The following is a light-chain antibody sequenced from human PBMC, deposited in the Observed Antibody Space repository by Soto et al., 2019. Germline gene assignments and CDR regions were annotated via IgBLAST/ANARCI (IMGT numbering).Light chain of an antibody. CDR3: QQYSLIPHT. CDR2: WAS. J-gene: IGKJ2*01. CDR1: QSVLYNSNNYNY. V-gene: IGKV4-1*01. Sequence: DIVLTQSPDSLAVSLGERASINCKSSQSVLYNSNNYNYLAVYQQKPGQPPKLLIYWASTRESGVPDRFSGSGSGTDFTLTISSLQAEDVAVYYCQQYSLIPHTFGQGTKLEIK.